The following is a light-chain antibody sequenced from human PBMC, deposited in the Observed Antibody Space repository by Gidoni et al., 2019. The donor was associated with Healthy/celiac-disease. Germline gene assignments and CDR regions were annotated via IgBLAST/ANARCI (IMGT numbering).Light chain of an antibody. J-gene: IGKJ1*01. Sequence: IQMTQSPSSLSASVGDRVTITGRASQSISSYLNWYQQKPGKAPKLLIYAASSLQSGVPSRFSGRGSGTDFTLTISSLQTEDFATYYCQQSYSTSWTFGQGTKVEIK. CDR1: QSISSY. CDR3: QQSYSTSWT. V-gene: IGKV1-39*01. CDR2: AAS.